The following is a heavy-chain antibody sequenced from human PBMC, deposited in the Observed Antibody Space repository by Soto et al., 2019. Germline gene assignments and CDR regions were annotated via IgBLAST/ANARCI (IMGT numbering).Heavy chain of an antibody. CDR2: IYYSGST. D-gene: IGHD5-18*01. V-gene: IGHV4-31*03. CDR1: GGPISSGGYY. J-gene: IGHJ4*02. Sequence: SETLSLTCTVSGGPISSGGYYWSWIRQHPGKGLEWIGYIYYSGSTYYNPSLKSRVTISVDTSKNQFSLKLSSVTAADTAVYYCARARLSYGSRKPYYFDYWGQGTLVTVSS. CDR3: ARARLSYGSRKPYYFDY.